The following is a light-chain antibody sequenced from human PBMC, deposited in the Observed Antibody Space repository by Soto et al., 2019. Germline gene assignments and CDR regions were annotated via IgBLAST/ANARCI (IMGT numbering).Light chain of an antibody. CDR3: MQALQFFT. Sequence: DIVMTQSPLSLPVTPGEPASISCRSSQSLLHSNGYNYLDWYLQKPGQSPQLLIYLGSNRASGVPDRFSGSGSGTDFTLKISGVEAEDVGVYYCMQALQFFTFGGGTKVEIK. V-gene: IGKV2-28*01. CDR1: QSLLHSNGYNY. J-gene: IGKJ4*01. CDR2: LGS.